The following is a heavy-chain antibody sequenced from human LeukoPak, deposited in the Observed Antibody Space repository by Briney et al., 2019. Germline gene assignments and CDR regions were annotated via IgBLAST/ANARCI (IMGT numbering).Heavy chain of an antibody. CDR2: ISGSSSYI. Sequence: GGSLRLSCAASGFTLSSYSLNWVRQAPGKGLEWVSSISGSSSYIYYADLLKGRFTISRDNTKNSLYLQMNSLRGEDTAVYYCARGGYSFGFKWDYFDYWGQGTLVTVSS. J-gene: IGHJ4*02. CDR3: ARGGYSFGFKWDYFDY. D-gene: IGHD5-18*01. V-gene: IGHV3-21*01. CDR1: GFTLSSYS.